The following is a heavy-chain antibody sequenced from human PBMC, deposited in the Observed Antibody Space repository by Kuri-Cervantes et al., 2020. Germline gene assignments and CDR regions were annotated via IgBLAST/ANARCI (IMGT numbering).Heavy chain of an antibody. CDR2: IHYRGIT. Sequence: SETLSLTCTVSGGSITSNDYYWSWIRQPPGKGLEWIGYIHYRGITYYKPSLKSRVTMSVDSTKNQFTLILTSVTAADAAVYFCARVRNYYDSNVSGGDFDSWGQGTLVTVSS. D-gene: IGHD3-22*01. CDR1: GGSITSNDYY. CDR3: ARVRNYYDSNVSGGDFDS. V-gene: IGHV4-30-4*01. J-gene: IGHJ4*02.